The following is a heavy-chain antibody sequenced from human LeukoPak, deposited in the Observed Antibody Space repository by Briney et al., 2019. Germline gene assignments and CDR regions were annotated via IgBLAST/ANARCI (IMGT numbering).Heavy chain of an antibody. Sequence: SETLSLTCTVSGGSISTSTYYWGWIRQPPGKGLEWIGTICYSGSTYYNPSLRSRVTISVDTSKNQFSLKMSSVTAADTAVYYCAKGYGSFDYWGQGTLVTVSS. CDR2: ICYSGST. CDR1: GGSISTSTYY. D-gene: IGHD3-10*01. J-gene: IGHJ4*02. CDR3: AKGYGSFDY. V-gene: IGHV4-39*01.